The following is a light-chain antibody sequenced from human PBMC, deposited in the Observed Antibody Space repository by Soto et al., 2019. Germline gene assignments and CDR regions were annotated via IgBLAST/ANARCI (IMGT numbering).Light chain of an antibody. CDR2: EVS. Sequence: QSVLTQPASVSGSTGQSITISCTGTSSDVGGYNSVSWYQHHPGKAPKLMIYEVSNRPSGVSNRFSGSKSGNTASLAISGLQADDGADYYCSSYTNSATPCVFRTGTKATVL. CDR1: SSDVGGYNS. V-gene: IGLV2-14*01. CDR3: SSYTNSATPCV. J-gene: IGLJ1*01.